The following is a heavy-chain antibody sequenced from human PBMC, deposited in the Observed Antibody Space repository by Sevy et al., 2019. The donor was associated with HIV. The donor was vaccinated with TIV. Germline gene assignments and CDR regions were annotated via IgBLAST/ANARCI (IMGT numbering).Heavy chain of an antibody. J-gene: IGHJ6*02. D-gene: IGHD2-2*01. V-gene: IGHV1-8*01. CDR3: ATIPTGSPYKYRLRYYYYGMDV. CDR1: GYTFTSYD. Sequence: ASVKVSCKASGYTFTSYDINWVRQATGQGLEWMGWMNPNSGNTGYAQKFQGRVTMTRNTSISTAYMELSSLRSEDTAVYYCATIPTGSPYKYRLRYYYYGMDVWGQGTTVTVSS. CDR2: MNPNSGNT.